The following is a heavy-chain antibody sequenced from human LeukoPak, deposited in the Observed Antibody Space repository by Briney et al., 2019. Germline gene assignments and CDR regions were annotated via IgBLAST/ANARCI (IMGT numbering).Heavy chain of an antibody. Sequence: ASVKVSCTASGYTFTTYYIHWVRQAPGQGLEWMGISNPSGGSTSYAQKFQGRVTMTRDTSTSTVYMELSSLRSEDTAVYYCASYGSGTYYFDYWGQGTLVTVSS. CDR2: SNPSGGST. V-gene: IGHV1-46*01. CDR1: GYTFTTYY. CDR3: ASYGSGTYYFDY. D-gene: IGHD3-10*01. J-gene: IGHJ4*02.